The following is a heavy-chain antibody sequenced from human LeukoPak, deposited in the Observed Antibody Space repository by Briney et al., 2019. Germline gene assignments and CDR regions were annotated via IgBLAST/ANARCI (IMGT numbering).Heavy chain of an antibody. Sequence: GGSLRLSCAASGFIFDDYAMHWVRQVPGKGLEWVSLISGDGGRTFYEDSVKGRFTISRDNSKSLMYLQMGGLRTEDTALYYCAKDRYCSGGTCSGGFDYWGQGTLVTVSS. CDR3: AKDRYCSGGTCSGGFDY. V-gene: IGHV3-43*02. CDR1: GFIFDDYA. D-gene: IGHD2-15*01. CDR2: ISGDGGRT. J-gene: IGHJ4*02.